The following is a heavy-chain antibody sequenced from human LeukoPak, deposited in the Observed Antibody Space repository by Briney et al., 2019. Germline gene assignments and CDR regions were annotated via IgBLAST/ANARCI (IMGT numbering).Heavy chain of an antibody. CDR2: INYDGSST. D-gene: IGHD5-24*01. Sequence: PGGSLRLSCAASGFTFSNYWMHWVRQAPGKGLVWVSHINYDGSSTNHAASVKGRFTISRDNAKNTLYLQMNSLSAEDMAVYYCARDGPGDGYNLGFDYWGQGTLVTVSS. J-gene: IGHJ4*02. CDR3: ARDGPGDGYNLGFDY. CDR1: GFTFSNYW. V-gene: IGHV3-74*01.